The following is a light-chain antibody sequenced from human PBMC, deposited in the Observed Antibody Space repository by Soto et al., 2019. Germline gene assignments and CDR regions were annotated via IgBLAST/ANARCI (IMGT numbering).Light chain of an antibody. J-gene: IGLJ3*02. CDR1: SSNIGSNY. V-gene: IGLV1-47*01. CDR2: RNN. CDR3: AAWDDSRSRSLV. Sequence: QSVLTQPPSASGTPGQRVTISCSGSSSNIGSNYVYWYQQLPGTAPKLLIYRNNQRPSGVPDRFSGSKSGTSASLAISGLRSEDEADYYCAAWDDSRSRSLVFCGGTKLTVL.